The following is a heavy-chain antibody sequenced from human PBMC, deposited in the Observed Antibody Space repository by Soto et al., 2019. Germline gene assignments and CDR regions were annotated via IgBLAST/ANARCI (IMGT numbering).Heavy chain of an antibody. Sequence: PGGSLRLSCAVSGFYFNNYGINWVRQAPGKGLEWVSSVSKSDYTYYSDSVKGRFTISRDNAKNSVSLQMNSLRAEDTAVYYCAREDSIIIPAVSDFWGQGTLVTDSS. J-gene: IGHJ4*02. CDR2: VSKSDYT. CDR3: AREDSIIIPAVSDF. CDR1: GFYFNNYG. D-gene: IGHD2-2*01. V-gene: IGHV3-21*01.